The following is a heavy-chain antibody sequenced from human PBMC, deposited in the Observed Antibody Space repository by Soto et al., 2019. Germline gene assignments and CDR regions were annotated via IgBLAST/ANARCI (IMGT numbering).Heavy chain of an antibody. CDR3: ARVNFEDIVLMVYAIAGAFDI. D-gene: IGHD2-8*01. Sequence: SETLSLTCAVYGGSFSGYYWSWIRQPPGKGLEWIGEINHSGSTNYNPSLKSRVTISVDTSKNQFSLKLSSVTAADTAVYYCARVNFEDIVLMVYAIAGAFDIWGQGIMVTVSS. CDR1: GGSFSGYY. J-gene: IGHJ3*02. V-gene: IGHV4-34*01. CDR2: INHSGST.